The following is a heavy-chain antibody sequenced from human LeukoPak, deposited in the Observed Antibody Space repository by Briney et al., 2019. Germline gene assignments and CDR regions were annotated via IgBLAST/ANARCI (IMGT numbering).Heavy chain of an antibody. J-gene: IGHJ4*02. D-gene: IGHD6-13*01. CDR3: ARLEDIAAAGPFDY. V-gene: IGHV3-21*01. CDR2: ISSSSSYI. Sequence: PGGSLGLSCAASGFTFSSYSMNWVRQAPGKGLEWVSSISSSSSYIYYAGSVKGRFTISRDNAKNSLYLQMNSLRAEDTAVYYCARLEDIAAAGPFDYWGQGTLVTVSS. CDR1: GFTFSSYS.